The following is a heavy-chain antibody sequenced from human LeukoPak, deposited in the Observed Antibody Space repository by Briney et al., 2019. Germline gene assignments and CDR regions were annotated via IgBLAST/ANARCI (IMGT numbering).Heavy chain of an antibody. CDR3: ARDKNSGYDFGDFDY. Sequence: PSETLSLTCTVSGGSISSSSYYWGWIRQPPGKGLEWIGSIYYSGSTYYNPSLKSRVTISVDTSKNQFSLKLSSVTAADTAVYYCARDKNSGYDFGDFDYWGQGTLVTVSS. CDR1: GGSISSSSYY. D-gene: IGHD5-12*01. J-gene: IGHJ4*02. CDR2: IYYSGST. V-gene: IGHV4-39*07.